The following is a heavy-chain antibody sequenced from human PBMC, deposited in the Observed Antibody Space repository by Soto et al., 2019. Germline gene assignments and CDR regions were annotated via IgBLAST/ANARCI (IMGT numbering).Heavy chain of an antibody. CDR2: ISGGTSTI. V-gene: IGHV3-48*01. Sequence: GGSLRLSCAASGFTFTSYSMNWVRQAPGKGLEWVSYISGGTSTIYYADSVKGRFTTSRDNAKNSLYLQMNSLRAEDTGVYYCATGMAATLSSLDFWGQGTMVTVSS. J-gene: IGHJ3*01. CDR1: GFTFTSYS. D-gene: IGHD6-25*01. CDR3: ATGMAATLSSLDF.